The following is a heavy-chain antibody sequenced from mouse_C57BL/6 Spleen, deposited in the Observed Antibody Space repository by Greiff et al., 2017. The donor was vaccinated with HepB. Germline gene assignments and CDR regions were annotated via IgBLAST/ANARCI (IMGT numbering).Heavy chain of an antibody. Sequence: VQGVESGPGLVAPSQSLSITCTVSGFSLTSYAISWVRQPPGKGLEWLGVIWTGGGTNYNSALKSRLSISKDNSKSQVFLKMNSLQTDDTARYYCARNGGYYSNYWYFDVWGTGTTVTVSS. CDR1: GFSLTSYA. V-gene: IGHV2-9-1*01. D-gene: IGHD2-5*01. CDR3: ARNGGYYSNYWYFDV. J-gene: IGHJ1*03. CDR2: IWTGGGT.